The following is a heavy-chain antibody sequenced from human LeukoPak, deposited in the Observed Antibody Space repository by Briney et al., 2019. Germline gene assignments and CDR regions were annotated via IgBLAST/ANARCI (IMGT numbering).Heavy chain of an antibody. J-gene: IGHJ4*02. D-gene: IGHD5-12*01. CDR3: AREGMVATFDY. V-gene: IGHV3-21*01. CDR1: GFTFSSYS. Sequence: PGGSLTLSCAASGFTFSSYSMNWVRQAPGKGLEWVSSISSSSSYIYYADSVKGRFTISRDKAKNSLYLQMNSLRAEDTAIYYCAREGMVATFDYWGQGTLVTVSS. CDR2: ISSSSSYI.